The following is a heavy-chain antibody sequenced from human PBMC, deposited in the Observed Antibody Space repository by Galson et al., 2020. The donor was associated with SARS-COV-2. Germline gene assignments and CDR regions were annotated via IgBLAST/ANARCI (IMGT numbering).Heavy chain of an antibody. CDR1: CYTFTGYY. Sequence: ASGRVSCKPSCYTFTGYYMQGARQSPGQGLAWIGSINPNRGGTNYAQKFQGRVTMTRDTSISTAYMELRRLRSDDTAVYYCASARGPDYYDSSGYLDYWGQGTLVTVSS. J-gene: IGHJ4*02. CDR2: INPNRGGT. D-gene: IGHD3-22*01. CDR3: ASARGPDYYDSSGYLDY. V-gene: IGHV1-2*02.